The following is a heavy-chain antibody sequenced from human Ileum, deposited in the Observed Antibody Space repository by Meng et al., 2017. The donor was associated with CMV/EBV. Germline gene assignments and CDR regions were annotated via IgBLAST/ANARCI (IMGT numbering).Heavy chain of an antibody. J-gene: IGHJ4*02. CDR3: ARGSQVVAGIEDHYLDY. V-gene: IGHV1-69*04. CDR2: IITRVGIP. CDR1: GDTSNSHS. Sequence: SVKVSCKASGDTSNSHSISWLREVPGQGVEWMGRIITRVGIPNYIPKFQGKITISADKSTNTAYLEVTSLTSEDTAMYYCARGSQVVAGIEDHYLDYWGQGSLVTVSS. D-gene: IGHD6-19*01.